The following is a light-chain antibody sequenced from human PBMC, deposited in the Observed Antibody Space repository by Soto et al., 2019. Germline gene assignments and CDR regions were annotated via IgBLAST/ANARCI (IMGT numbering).Light chain of an antibody. CDR1: QSISSW. J-gene: IGKJ1*01. CDR2: KAS. CDR3: QQYNSYSPWT. Sequence: DIQMTQSPSTLSASVGDRVTITCRASQSISSWLAWYQQKPGKAPKLLIYKASSLESGVPSRFSGSGSGTEFTLTISSLQPDDFATYYCQQYNSYSPWTFGQETMVEIK. V-gene: IGKV1-5*03.